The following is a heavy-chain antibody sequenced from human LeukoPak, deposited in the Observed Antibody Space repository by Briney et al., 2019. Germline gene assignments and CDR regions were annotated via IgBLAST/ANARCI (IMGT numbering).Heavy chain of an antibody. CDR3: ATETNGRHYDY. J-gene: IGHJ4*02. Sequence: GGSLRLSCTTSGLTFSTSGFNWVRQAPGKGLEWVASIGPTGFDRYHADSIKGRFTISRDNANSFPYLQMDSLRAEDTAVYYCATETNGRHYDYWGQGTLLTVSS. CDR1: GLTFSTSG. CDR2: IGPTGFDR. D-gene: IGHD1-14*01. V-gene: IGHV3-21*06.